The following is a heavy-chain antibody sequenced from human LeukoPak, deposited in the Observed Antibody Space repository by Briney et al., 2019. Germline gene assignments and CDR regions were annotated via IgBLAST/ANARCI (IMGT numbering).Heavy chain of an antibody. CDR2: INPNSGGT. Sequence: ASVKVSCKASGYTFTGYYMHWVRQAPGQGLEWMGWINPNSGGTNYAQKFQGWVTMTRDTSISTAYMELSRLRSDDTAVYHCARANSSSWYYFDYWGQGTLVTVSS. D-gene: IGHD6-13*01. J-gene: IGHJ4*02. CDR1: GYTFTGYY. V-gene: IGHV1-2*04. CDR3: ARANSSSWYYFDY.